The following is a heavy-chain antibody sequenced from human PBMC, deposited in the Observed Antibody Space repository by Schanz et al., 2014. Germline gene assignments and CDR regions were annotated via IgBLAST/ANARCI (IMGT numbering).Heavy chain of an antibody. D-gene: IGHD3-10*01. V-gene: IGHV3-33*08. CDR2: IWYDGSNK. CDR3: ARGPIPIQGVPMDF. Sequence: VQLLESGGGFVQPGGSLRLSCAASGFTVSSNYMSWVRQAPGKGLEWVAIIWYDGSNKYYADSVKGRFTISRDNSKNTLYLQMSGLTPEDTAVYYCARGPIPIQGVPMDFWGQGTLVTVSS. J-gene: IGHJ4*02. CDR1: GFTVSSNY.